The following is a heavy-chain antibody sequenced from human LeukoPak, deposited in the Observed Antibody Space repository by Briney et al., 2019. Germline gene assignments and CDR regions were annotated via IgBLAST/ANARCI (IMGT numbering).Heavy chain of an antibody. V-gene: IGHV3-11*01. CDR2: IGGSGSPM. Sequence: GGSLRLSCAASGFTFSDYYMTWIRQAPGKGLEWVSNIGGSGSPMYYADSVKGRFTISRDNAKNSLYLQMNSLRAEDTAVYYCARGGRKVQAGVSGYHGMDVWGQGTTVTVSS. CDR3: ARGGRKVQAGVSGYHGMDV. J-gene: IGHJ6*02. CDR1: GFTFSDYY. D-gene: IGHD2-2*01.